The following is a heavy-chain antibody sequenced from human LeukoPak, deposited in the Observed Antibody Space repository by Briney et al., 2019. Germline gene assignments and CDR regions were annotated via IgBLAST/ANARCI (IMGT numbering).Heavy chain of an antibody. D-gene: IGHD4-17*01. CDR1: VYTFTSYY. V-gene: IGHV1-46*03. CDR2: INPSGGST. CDR3: ARDTDYADYRRNAFDI. J-gene: IGHJ3*02. Sequence: ASVKVSCKASVYTFTSYYMHWVRQAPGQGLEWMGIINPSGGSTSYAQKFQGRVTMTRDTSTSTVYMELSSLRSEDTAVYYCARDTDYADYRRNAFDIWGQGTMVTVSS.